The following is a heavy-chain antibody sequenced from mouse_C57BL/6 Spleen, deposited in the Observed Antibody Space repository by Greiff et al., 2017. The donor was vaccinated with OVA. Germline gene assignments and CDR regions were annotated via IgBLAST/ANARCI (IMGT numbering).Heavy chain of an antibody. J-gene: IGHJ4*01. V-gene: IGHV6-3*01. CDR1: GFTFSNYW. D-gene: IGHD2-2*01. CDR2: IRLKSDNYAS. Sequence: EVKVVESGGGLAQPGGSMKLSCVASGFTFSNYWMNWVRQSPEQGLEWVAQIRLKSDNYASHYAESVKGRFTISRDDSKSSVYLQMNNLRAEDTGIYYCTGPLYCGYPYYAMDYWGQGTSVTVSS. CDR3: TGPLYCGYPYYAMDY.